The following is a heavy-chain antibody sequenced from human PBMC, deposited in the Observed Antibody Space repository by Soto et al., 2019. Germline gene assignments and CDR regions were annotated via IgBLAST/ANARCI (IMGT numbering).Heavy chain of an antibody. CDR3: GKFLAGFDP. D-gene: IGHD3-3*01. CDR2: LTGSGMKT. Sequence: GWSLRLSCAGSEIPFSDHYMSWIRQAPGKGLGWVSALTGSGMKTYYADSVKGRFTISRDNSKNTLYLQMNSLRAEDTAVYYCGKFLAGFDPWGQGNLVTVYS. J-gene: IGHJ5*02. CDR1: EIPFSDHY. V-gene: IGHV3-23*01.